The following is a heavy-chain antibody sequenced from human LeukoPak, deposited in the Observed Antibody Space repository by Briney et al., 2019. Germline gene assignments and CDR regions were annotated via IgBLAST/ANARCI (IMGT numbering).Heavy chain of an antibody. V-gene: IGHV4-38-2*02. CDR1: GYSISNGYY. CDR3: ARRAPPRSMIVVVRKRRGLDY. J-gene: IGHJ4*02. CDR2: IYHSGST. D-gene: IGHD3-22*01. Sequence: SETLSLTCTVSGYSISNGYYWGWIRQPPGKGLEWIGSIYHSGSTNYNPSLKSRVTISVDTSKNQFSLKLSSVTAADTAVYYCARRAPPRSMIVVVRKRRGLDYWGQGTLVTVSS.